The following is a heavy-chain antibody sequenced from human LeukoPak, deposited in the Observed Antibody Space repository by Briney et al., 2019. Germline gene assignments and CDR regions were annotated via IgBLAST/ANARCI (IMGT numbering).Heavy chain of an antibody. CDR1: GFTFSNYA. Sequence: GGSLRLSCAASGFTFSNYAMTWVRQAPGKGLEWVSSTSGTGGTTVYADSVKGRFTISRDNSKNTLYLQMNSLRAEDTAVYYCASPLTSRGPFDYWGQGTLVTVSS. CDR2: TSGTGGTT. D-gene: IGHD3-16*01. CDR3: ASPLTSRGPFDY. V-gene: IGHV3-23*01. J-gene: IGHJ4*02.